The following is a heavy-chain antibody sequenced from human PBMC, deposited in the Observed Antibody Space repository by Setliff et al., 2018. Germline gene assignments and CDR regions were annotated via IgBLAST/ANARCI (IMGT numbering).Heavy chain of an antibody. CDR2: MYTSGKS. CDR1: GGSISSDVYY. CDR3: ARARHFGMDV. J-gene: IGHJ6*02. Sequence: SETLSLTCTVSGGSISSDVYYWSWIRQPAGKGLEWIGRMYTSGKSNYNPSLESRVTMSVDTSKNQFSLRLTSMSAADTAVYYCARARHFGMDVWGQGTTVTVSS. V-gene: IGHV4-61*02.